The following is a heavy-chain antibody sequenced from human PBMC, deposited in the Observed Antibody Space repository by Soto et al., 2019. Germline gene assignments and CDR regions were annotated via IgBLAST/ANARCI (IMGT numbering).Heavy chain of an antibody. CDR1: GFTFSSYG. CDR3: ANPRGPDTIFGPLDY. D-gene: IGHD3-3*01. CDR2: ISYDGSNK. Sequence: GGSLRLSCAASGFTFSSYGMHWVRQAPGKGLEWVAVISYDGSNKYYADSVKGRFTISRDNSKNTLYLQMNSLRAEDTAVYYCANPRGPDTIFGPLDYWGQGTLVTVSS. J-gene: IGHJ4*02. V-gene: IGHV3-30*18.